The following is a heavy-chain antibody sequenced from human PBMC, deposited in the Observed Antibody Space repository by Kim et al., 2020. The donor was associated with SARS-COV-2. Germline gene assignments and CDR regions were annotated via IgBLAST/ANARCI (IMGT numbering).Heavy chain of an antibody. CDR3: TTVRITMVRGVTNLNFDY. Sequence: GGSLRLSCAASGFTFSNAWMSWVRQAPGKGLEWVGRIKSKTDGGTTDYAAPVKGRFTISRDDSKNTLYLQMNSLKTEDTAVYYCTTVRITMVRGVTNLNFDYWGQGTLVTVSS. CDR2: IKSKTDGGTT. J-gene: IGHJ4*02. V-gene: IGHV3-15*01. D-gene: IGHD3-10*01. CDR1: GFTFSNAW.